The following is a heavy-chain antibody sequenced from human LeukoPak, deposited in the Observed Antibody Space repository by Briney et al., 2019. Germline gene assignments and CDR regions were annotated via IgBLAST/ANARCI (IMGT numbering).Heavy chain of an antibody. D-gene: IGHD6-6*01. CDR3: ARGIAARRGDC. CDR2: CNPNRGGT. CDR1: GYTFTGYY. J-gene: IGHJ4*02. Sequence: GSVTVSCKASGYTFTGYYLHWVRQAPGQGREGLGCCNPNRGGTNCAQKFQGRVTITSDTSISTAYLELSRLRSDDTAVYYSARGIAARRGDCWGQGTLVTVSS. V-gene: IGHV1-2*02.